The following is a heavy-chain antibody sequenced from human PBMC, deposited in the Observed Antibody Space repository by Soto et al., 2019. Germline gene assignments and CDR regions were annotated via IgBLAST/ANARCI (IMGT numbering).Heavy chain of an antibody. CDR3: AKGDGASYCSSASCSIDY. CDR1: GFTFDDYT. CDR2: ISWDGTSP. V-gene: IGHV3-43*01. J-gene: IGHJ4*02. D-gene: IGHD2-2*01. Sequence: PGGSLRLSCAASGFTFDDYTTHWVRQGPGKGLEWVSLISWDGTSPYYADSVKGRFTISRDNTKNSLYLQMNSLRPDDTALYYCAKGDGASYCSSASCSIDYWGQGTLVTVSS.